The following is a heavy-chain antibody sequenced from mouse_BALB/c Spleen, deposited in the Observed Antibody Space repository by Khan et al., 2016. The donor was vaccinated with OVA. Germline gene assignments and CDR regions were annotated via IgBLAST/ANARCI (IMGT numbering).Heavy chain of an antibody. CDR2: ISTYYGDA. D-gene: IGHD1-3*01. Sequence: QIQLVQSGAELVRPGVSVKISCKGSGYTFTDFAMHWVKQSHAKSLEWLGVISTYYGDADYNHKFRDKATMTVDKSSSTAYMELAGLTSVDSAIYYCVRGSGKARFAYWGQGTLVTVSA. CDR1: GYTFTDFA. V-gene: IGHV1S137*01. CDR3: VRGSGKARFAY. J-gene: IGHJ3*01.